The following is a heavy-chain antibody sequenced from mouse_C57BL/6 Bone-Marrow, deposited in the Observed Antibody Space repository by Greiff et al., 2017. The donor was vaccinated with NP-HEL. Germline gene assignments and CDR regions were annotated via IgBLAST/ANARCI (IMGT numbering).Heavy chain of an antibody. CDR1: GFTFSSYA. V-gene: IGHV5-4*01. D-gene: IGHD1-1*01. CDR3: AIYYYGKAWFAY. J-gene: IGHJ3*01. Sequence: EVQRVESGGGLVKPGGSLKLSCAASGFTFSSYAMSWVRQTPEKRLEWVATISDGGSYTYYPDNVKGRFTISRDNAKNNLYLQMSHLTSEDTAMYYCAIYYYGKAWFAYWGRGTLVTVSA. CDR2: ISDGGSYT.